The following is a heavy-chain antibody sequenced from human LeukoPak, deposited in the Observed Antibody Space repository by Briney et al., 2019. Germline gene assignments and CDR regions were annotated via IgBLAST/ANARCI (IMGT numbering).Heavy chain of an antibody. V-gene: IGHV4-61*02. J-gene: IGHJ4*02. Sequence: PSETLSLTCTVSGGSINSGSYYWSWIRQPAGKGLEWIGRIYTSGSTNYNPSLKSRVTISVDTSKNQFSLKLSSVTAADTAVYYCARETLSGAVDYWGQGTLVTVSS. CDR2: IYTSGST. CDR3: ARETLSGAVDY. CDR1: GGSINSGSYY. D-gene: IGHD1-26*01.